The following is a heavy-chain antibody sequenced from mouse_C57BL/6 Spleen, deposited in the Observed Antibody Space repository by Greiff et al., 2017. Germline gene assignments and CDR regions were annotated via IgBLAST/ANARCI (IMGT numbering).Heavy chain of an antibody. J-gene: IGHJ4*01. D-gene: IGHD3-2*02. CDR2: ISYDGSN. CDR1: GYSITSGYY. V-gene: IGHV3-6*01. Sequence: EVKLVESGPGLVKPSQSLSLTCSVTGYSITSGYYWNWIRQFPGNKLEWMGYISYDGSNNYNPSLKNRISITRDTSKNQFFLKLNSVTTEDTATYYCARDSSVYHVAMDYWGQGTSGTVSS. CDR3: ARDSSVYHVAMDY.